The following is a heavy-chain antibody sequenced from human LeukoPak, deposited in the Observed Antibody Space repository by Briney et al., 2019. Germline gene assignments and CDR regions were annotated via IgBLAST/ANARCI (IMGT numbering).Heavy chain of an antibody. Sequence: ASVKVSCKASGYNFTGYYMHWVRQAPGQGLEWMGWINPNSGDTKYSQKFQGRVTMTRDTSIRTAYMELTRLRSDDTAVYYCATQRGSYLWGTDFDYWGQGTLVTVSS. D-gene: IGHD3-16*01. CDR2: INPNSGDT. J-gene: IGHJ4*02. V-gene: IGHV1-2*02. CDR3: ATQRGSYLWGTDFDY. CDR1: GYNFTGYY.